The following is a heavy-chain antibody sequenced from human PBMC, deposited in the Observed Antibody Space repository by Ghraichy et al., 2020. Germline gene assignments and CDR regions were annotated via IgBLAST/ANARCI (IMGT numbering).Heavy chain of an antibody. Sequence: SQTLSLTCTVSGDSTSSGDYYWGWIRQLPGKGLEWIGYIYKSGSTYYNPSLKSRLTISIDASKNQFSLKLNSVTAADTAVYYCARARNSNGYYPVGYWGQGTLVTVSS. CDR2: IYKSGST. J-gene: IGHJ4*02. V-gene: IGHV4-30-4*08. CDR3: ARARNSNGYYPVGY. D-gene: IGHD3-22*01. CDR1: GDSTSSGDYY.